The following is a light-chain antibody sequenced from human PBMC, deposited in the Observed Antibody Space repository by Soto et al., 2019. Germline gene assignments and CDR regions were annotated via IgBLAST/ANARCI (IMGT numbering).Light chain of an antibody. V-gene: IGKV1-5*01. J-gene: IGKJ1*01. CDR1: QSVSVW. CDR2: DAS. Sequence: DIQMTHSPSTLSASVLYTVTVTFRASQSVSVWLALYQQKPGEAPKLLIYDASALPRGVPSRFSGSGSGTKFTLTIASLQPDDFATYYCQKYETFSGKFGPGTKVDIK. CDR3: QKYETFSGK.